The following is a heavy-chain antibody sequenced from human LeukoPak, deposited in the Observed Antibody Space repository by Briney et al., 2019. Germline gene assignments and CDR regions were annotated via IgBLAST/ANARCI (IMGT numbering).Heavy chain of an antibody. Sequence: GSLRLFRATSGFTLSVFEKERVRAAPGEGLEWFSYITSGGGTIYYADSVKGRFTISRDNAKNSLYLQMNSLRADDTATYYCARGFNYAFDYWGQGTLVTVSS. D-gene: IGHD2-2*01. CDR1: GFTLSVFE. CDR2: ITSGGGTI. V-gene: IGHV3-48*03. CDR3: ARGFNYAFDY. J-gene: IGHJ4*02.